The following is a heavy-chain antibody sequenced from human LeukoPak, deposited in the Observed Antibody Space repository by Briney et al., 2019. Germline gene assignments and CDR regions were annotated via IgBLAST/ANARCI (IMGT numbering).Heavy chain of an antibody. D-gene: IGHD2-21*02. CDR2: INPSGERT. CDR1: GYTFTNYD. J-gene: IGHJ4*02. CDR3: ASVLYCGADCYSGRYFFDY. V-gene: IGHV1-46*01. Sequence: ASVTVSFTASGYTFTNYDMHWVGQAPGQGLEWMGMINPSGERTSYAQKFQGRVTMTRGTSTSTVYMELSSLRSEDTAVYYCASVLYCGADCYSGRYFFDYWGQGTLVTVSS.